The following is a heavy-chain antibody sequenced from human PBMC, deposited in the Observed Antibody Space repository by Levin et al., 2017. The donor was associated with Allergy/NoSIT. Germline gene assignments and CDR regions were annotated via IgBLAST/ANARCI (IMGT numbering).Heavy chain of an antibody. J-gene: IGHJ1*01. V-gene: IGHV3-23*01. CDR3: AISGVITYFQN. CDR2: LSGNGATT. D-gene: IGHD3-22*01. CDR1: GFTSRSYA. Sequence: LSLTCAASGFTSRSYAMTWVRQAPGKGLEWVSTLSGNGATTYYADSVKGRFTISRDSSKRTLFLQMNSLRAEDTALYYCAISGVITYFQNWGRGTLVTVSS.